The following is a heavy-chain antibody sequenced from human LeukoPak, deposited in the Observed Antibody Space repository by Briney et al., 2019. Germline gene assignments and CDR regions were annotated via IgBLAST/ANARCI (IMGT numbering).Heavy chain of an antibody. Sequence: GGSLRLSCTASGFTLSSYEMSWIRQAPGKGLEWVSSIDYSGGSTHYADSVMGRFTISRDNSKNTLYLQMNSLRAEDTAVYYCAKFRGYGYGPIGYWGQGTLVTVSS. CDR1: GFTLSSYE. V-gene: IGHV3-23*01. D-gene: IGHD5-18*01. J-gene: IGHJ4*02. CDR3: AKFRGYGYGPIGY. CDR2: IDYSGGST.